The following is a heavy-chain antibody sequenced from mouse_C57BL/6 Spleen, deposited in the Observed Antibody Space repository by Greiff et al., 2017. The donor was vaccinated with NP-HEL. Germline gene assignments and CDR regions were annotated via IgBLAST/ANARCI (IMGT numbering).Heavy chain of an antibody. J-gene: IGHJ2*01. Sequence: VQLQQSGAELVKPGASVKISCKASGYAFSSYWMNWVKQRPGKGLEWIGQIYPGDGDTNYNGKFKGKATLTADKSSSTAYMQLSSLTSEDSAVYFCARRRVCYGSSYHFDYWGQGTTLTVSS. CDR1: GYAFSSYW. D-gene: IGHD1-1*01. V-gene: IGHV1-80*01. CDR3: ARRRVCYGSSYHFDY. CDR2: IYPGDGDT.